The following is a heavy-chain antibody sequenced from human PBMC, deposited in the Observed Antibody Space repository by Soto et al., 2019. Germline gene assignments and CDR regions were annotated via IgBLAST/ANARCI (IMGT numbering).Heavy chain of an antibody. CDR3: ARDRGAVTGQYFDY. Sequence: QVRLEESGGGLVKPGGSLRLSCAASGFTFSAVYMSWIPQAPNKGLEYISYISSSGTSANYADSVKGRFTISRDNAKNSLYLQMNSLRAEDTAVYYCARDRGAVTGQYFDYWGQGALVTVSS. CDR1: GFTFSAVY. CDR2: ISSSGTSA. J-gene: IGHJ4*02. D-gene: IGHD6-19*01. V-gene: IGHV3-11*05.